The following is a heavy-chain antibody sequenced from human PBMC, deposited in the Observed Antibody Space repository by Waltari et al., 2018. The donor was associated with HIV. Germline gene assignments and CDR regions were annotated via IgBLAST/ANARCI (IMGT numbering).Heavy chain of an antibody. Sequence: EVQLVESGGGLVQPGGSLRLSCAASGFTFSSYSMNWVRQAPGKGLEWVSYISSSSSTIYYADAVKGRFTISRDNAKNSLYLQMNSLRAEDTAVYYCARDHGLVVKRYYFDYWGQGTLVTVSS. CDR2: ISSSSSTI. D-gene: IGHD3-22*01. V-gene: IGHV3-48*04. CDR1: GFTFSSYS. CDR3: ARDHGLVVKRYYFDY. J-gene: IGHJ4*02.